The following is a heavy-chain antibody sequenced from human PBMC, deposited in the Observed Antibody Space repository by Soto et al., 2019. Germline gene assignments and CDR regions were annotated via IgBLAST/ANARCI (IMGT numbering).Heavy chain of an antibody. V-gene: IGHV3-15*01. D-gene: IGHD2-15*01. CDR1: GFTFSNAW. CDR3: TTVQACSGGSCYALIYYYYGMDV. J-gene: IGHJ6*02. Sequence: PGGSLRLSCAASGFTFSNAWMSWVRQAPGKGLEWVGRIKSKTDGGTTDYAAPVKGRFTISRDDSKNTLYLQMNSLKTEDTAVYYCTTVQACSGGSCYALIYYYYGMDVWGQGTTVTVSS. CDR2: IKSKTDGGTT.